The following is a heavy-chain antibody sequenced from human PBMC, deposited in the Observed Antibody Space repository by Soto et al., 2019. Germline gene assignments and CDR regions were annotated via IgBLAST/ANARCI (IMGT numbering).Heavy chain of an antibody. CDR2: ISAYNGNT. CDR3: ARDGILGTTQGSWFDP. CDR1: GYTFASYA. D-gene: IGHD1-26*01. J-gene: IGHJ5*02. Sequence: ASVKVSCKASGYTFASYAISWMRQAPGQGLEWKGWISAYNGNTNYAQKIQGRVTMTKDTSTSTTYMELRSLRSDDTAVYYCARDGILGTTQGSWFDPWGQGTLVTVS. V-gene: IGHV1-18*01.